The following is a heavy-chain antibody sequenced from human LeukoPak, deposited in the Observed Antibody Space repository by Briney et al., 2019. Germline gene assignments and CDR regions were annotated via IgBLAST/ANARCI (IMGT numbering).Heavy chain of an antibody. CDR3: AIGEGY. V-gene: IGHV4-34*01. Sequence: PSETLSLTCAVYGGSFSGYYWSWIRQPPGKGLEWIGEINHSGSTNYNPSLKSRVTISVDTSENQFSLKLSSVTAADRAVYYCAIGEGYWGQGALVTVSS. CDR1: GGSFSGYY. J-gene: IGHJ4*02. CDR2: INHSGST.